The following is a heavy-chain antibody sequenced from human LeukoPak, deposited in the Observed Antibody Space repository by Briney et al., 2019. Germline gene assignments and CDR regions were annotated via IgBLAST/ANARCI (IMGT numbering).Heavy chain of an antibody. D-gene: IGHD3-10*02. CDR2: ISSDGSST. Sequence: PGGSLRLSCAASGFTFSSYWMHWVRQAPGKGLVWVSRISSDGSSTNYADSVKGRFTISRDNAKNTVYLQMNSLRAEDTAVYYCAELGITMIGGVWGKGTTVTISS. V-gene: IGHV3-74*01. CDR1: GFTFSSYW. J-gene: IGHJ6*04. CDR3: AELGITMIGGV.